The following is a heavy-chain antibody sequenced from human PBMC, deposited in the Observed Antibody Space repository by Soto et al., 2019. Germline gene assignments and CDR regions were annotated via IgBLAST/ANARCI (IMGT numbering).Heavy chain of an antibody. D-gene: IGHD6-6*01. CDR1: GFTFSSYA. J-gene: IGHJ4*02. Sequence: GGSLRLSCAASGFTFSSYAMHWVRQAPGKGLEWVAVISYDGSNKYYADSVKGRFTISRDNSKNTLYLQMNSLRAEDTAVYYCARDRSWAASSIFDYWGQGTLVTVSS. CDR3: ARDRSWAASSIFDY. V-gene: IGHV3-30-3*01. CDR2: ISYDGSNK.